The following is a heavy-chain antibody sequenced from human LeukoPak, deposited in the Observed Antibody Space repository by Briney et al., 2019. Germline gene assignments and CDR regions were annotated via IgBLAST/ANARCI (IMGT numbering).Heavy chain of an antibody. CDR3: ARGVVVVPAAREWFDP. D-gene: IGHD2-2*01. V-gene: IGHV4-61*02. Sequence: PSQTLSLTCTVSGGSISSGSYYWSWIRQPAGKGLEWIGRIYTSGSTNYNPSLKSRVTISVDTPKNQFSLKLSSVTAADTAVYYCARGVVVVPAAREWFDPWGQGTLVTVSS. J-gene: IGHJ5*02. CDR1: GGSISSGSYY. CDR2: IYTSGST.